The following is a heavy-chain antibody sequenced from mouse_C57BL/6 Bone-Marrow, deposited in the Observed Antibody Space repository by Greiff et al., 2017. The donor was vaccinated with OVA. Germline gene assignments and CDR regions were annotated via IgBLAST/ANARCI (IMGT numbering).Heavy chain of an antibody. D-gene: IGHD2-3*01. J-gene: IGHJ3*01. V-gene: IGHV1-69*01. CDR1: GYTFTSYW. Sequence: VQLQQPGAELVMPGASVKLSCKASGYTFTSYWMHWVKQRPGQGLEWIGEIDPSDSYTNYNQKFKGKSTLTVDKSSSTAYMQLSSLTSEDSAVYYCARSGWFFFAYWGQGTLVTVSA. CDR2: IDPSDSYT. CDR3: ARSGWFFFAY.